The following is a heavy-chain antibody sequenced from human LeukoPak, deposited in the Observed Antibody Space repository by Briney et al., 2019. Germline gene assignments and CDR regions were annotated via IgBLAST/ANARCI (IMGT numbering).Heavy chain of an antibody. Sequence: GGCLRLSCAASGFTFSNYAMNWVRQAPGKGLEWVSAIGTNGDTTYYADSVKGRFTISRGNSKNTLYLQMNSLRAGDTALYYCAKQIPAAGTGYWGQGTLVTVSS. V-gene: IGHV3-23*01. CDR3: AKQIPAAGTGY. CDR2: IGTNGDTT. D-gene: IGHD6-13*01. J-gene: IGHJ4*02. CDR1: GFTFSNYA.